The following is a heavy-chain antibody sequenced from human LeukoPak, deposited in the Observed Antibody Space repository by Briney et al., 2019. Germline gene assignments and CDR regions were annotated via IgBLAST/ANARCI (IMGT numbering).Heavy chain of an antibody. V-gene: IGHV3-23*01. J-gene: IGHJ4*02. Sequence: GGSLRLSRAASGFTFSSYAMSWVRQAPGKGLEWVSAISGSGGSTYYADSVKGRFTISRDNSKNTLYLQMNSLRAEDTAVYYCAKGVRYFDWSYFDYWGQGTLVTVSS. CDR3: AKGVRYFDWSYFDY. D-gene: IGHD3-9*01. CDR1: GFTFSSYA. CDR2: ISGSGGST.